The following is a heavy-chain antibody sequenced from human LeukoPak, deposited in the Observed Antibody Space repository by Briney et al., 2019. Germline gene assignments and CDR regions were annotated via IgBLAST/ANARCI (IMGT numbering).Heavy chain of an antibody. J-gene: IGHJ5*02. V-gene: IGHV4-39*07. CDR3: ARGRRVRGVIIHPKNWFDP. Sequence: PSETLSLTCTVSGGSISSTRYYWGWIRQPPGKGLEWIGEINHSGSTNYNPSLKSRVTISVDTSKNQFSLKLSSVTAADTAVYYCARGRRVRGVIIHPKNWFDPWGQGTLVTVSS. CDR2: INHSGST. D-gene: IGHD3-10*01. CDR1: GGSISSTRYY.